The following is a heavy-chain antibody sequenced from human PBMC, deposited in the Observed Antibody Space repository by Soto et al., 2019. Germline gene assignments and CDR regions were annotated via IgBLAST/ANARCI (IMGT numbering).Heavy chain of an antibody. CDR2: IYSGDST. Sequence: EVQLVESGGGLVQPGGSLRLSCAASGFTVSSNYMSWVRQTPGKGLEWVSIIYSGDSTYYADSVKGRFTISRDNSTNTLYLQMNSLRAEDTAVYYCARDRGTLWAFDIWGQGTMVTVSS. V-gene: IGHV3-66*01. CDR3: ARDRGTLWAFDI. J-gene: IGHJ3*02. D-gene: IGHD5-18*01. CDR1: GFTVSSNY.